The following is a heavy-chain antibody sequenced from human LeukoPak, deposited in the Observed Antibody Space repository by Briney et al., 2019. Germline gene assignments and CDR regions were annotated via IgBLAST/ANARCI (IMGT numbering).Heavy chain of an antibody. CDR3: ARGLFYGSGRKKFDD. CDR2: ITASGDTT. J-gene: IGHJ4*02. CDR1: GFTFNTYW. V-gene: IGHV3-23*01. Sequence: GGSLRLSCAASGFTFNTYWMHWVRQAPGKGLEWVSSITASGDTTYYVDSVKGRFTISRDTSKNTLYLQMNSLRAEDTAVYFCARGLFYGSGRKKFDDWGQGTLVTVSS. D-gene: IGHD3-10*01.